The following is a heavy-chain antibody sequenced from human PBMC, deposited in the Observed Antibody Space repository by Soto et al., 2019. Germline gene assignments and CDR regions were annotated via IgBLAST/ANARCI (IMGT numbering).Heavy chain of an antibody. Sequence: CAASGFTFSSYAMSWVRQAPGKGLEWVSAISGSAGDTYYPASVQGRFTISRENAKNSLYLQMSSLRAGDTAVYYCARVLRGYSGFEDYFDYWGQGALVTVSS. J-gene: IGHJ4*02. CDR2: ISGSAGDT. CDR3: ARVLRGYSGFEDYFDY. CDR1: GFTFSSYA. V-gene: IGHV3-23*01. D-gene: IGHD5-12*01.